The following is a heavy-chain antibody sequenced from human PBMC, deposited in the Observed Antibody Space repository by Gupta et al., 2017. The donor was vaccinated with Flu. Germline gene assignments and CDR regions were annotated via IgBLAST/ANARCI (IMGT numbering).Heavy chain of an antibody. CDR2: IVPIFGTP. J-gene: IGHJ4*03. CDR3: ARVDYGDY. D-gene: IGHD4-17*01. Sequence: GSSVKVSCKGSVGTFNNYAVNWVRQAPGQGLEWMGQIVPIFGTPKYAPKFQDRVTISADESTNTVYMELRSLRSDDTAVYFCARVDYGDY. V-gene: IGHV1-69*01. CDR1: VGTFNNYA.